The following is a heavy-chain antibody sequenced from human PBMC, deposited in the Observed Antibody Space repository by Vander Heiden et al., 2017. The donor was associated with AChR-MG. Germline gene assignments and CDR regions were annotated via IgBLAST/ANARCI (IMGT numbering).Heavy chain of an antibody. CDR1: GYTFTNYY. Sequence: QVQLVQSGAEVKKPGASGTVSCKASGYTFTNYYMHWVRQAPGQGLEWMGMINPSGGSTSYAQKFQGRVTMTRDTSTSTVYMELSSLRSEDTAVYYCARVWSTSSRLGCFDYWGQGTLVTLSS. CDR3: ARVWSTSSRLGCFDY. D-gene: IGHD2-2*01. V-gene: IGHV1-46*01. J-gene: IGHJ4*02. CDR2: INPSGGST.